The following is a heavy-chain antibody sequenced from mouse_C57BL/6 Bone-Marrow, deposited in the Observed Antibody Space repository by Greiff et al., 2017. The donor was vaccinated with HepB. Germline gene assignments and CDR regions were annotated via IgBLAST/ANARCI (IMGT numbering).Heavy chain of an antibody. CDR3: TTPDYYGSSHWYFDV. J-gene: IGHJ1*03. V-gene: IGHV14-4*01. Sequence: EVQLQQSGAELVRPGASVKLSCTASGFNIKDDYMHWVKQRPEQGLEWIGWIDPENGDTEYASKFQGKATITADTSSNTAYLQLSSLTSEDTAVYYCTTPDYYGSSHWYFDVWGTGTTVTVSS. CDR1: GFNIKDDY. CDR2: IDPENGDT. D-gene: IGHD1-1*01.